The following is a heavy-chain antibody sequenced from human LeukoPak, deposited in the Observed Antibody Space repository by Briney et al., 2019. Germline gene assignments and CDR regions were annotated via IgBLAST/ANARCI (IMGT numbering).Heavy chain of an antibody. J-gene: IGHJ4*02. CDR2: ISGGGDTT. CDR1: GFTFRNYA. V-gene: IGHV3-23*01. D-gene: IGHD5-12*01. Sequence: GGSLRLSCAASGFTFRNYAMNWVRQAPGKGLEWVTNISGGGDTTYYADSVKGRFTISRDDSRSTLYLQMNSLRAEDTAKYYCAKCEAGVATICGGLYYWGQGTLVTVSS. CDR3: AKCEAGVATICGGLYY.